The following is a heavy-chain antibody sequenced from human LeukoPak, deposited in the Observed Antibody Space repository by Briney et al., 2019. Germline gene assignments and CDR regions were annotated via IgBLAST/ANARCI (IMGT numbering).Heavy chain of an antibody. V-gene: IGHV3-30-3*01. Sequence: GGPLRLSHAASGFTFRSYVMHWVRQAPGKGLQWVAVISYDGSKNYYADFVKGRFTISRDNSKNTLYLQMNSLRAEDTAVYYCARDRYSSSWYYFDYWGQGTLVTVSS. CDR1: GFTFRSYV. CDR2: ISYDGSKN. J-gene: IGHJ4*02. D-gene: IGHD6-13*01. CDR3: ARDRYSSSWYYFDY.